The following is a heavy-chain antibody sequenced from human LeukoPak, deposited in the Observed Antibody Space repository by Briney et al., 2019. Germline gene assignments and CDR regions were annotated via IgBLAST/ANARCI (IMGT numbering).Heavy chain of an antibody. CDR2: IYYSGST. CDR3: ASVGARASDAFDI. Sequence: PSETLSLTCTVSGGSISSSSYYWVWLRQPPGKGLEWIGSIYYSGSTNYNPSLESRVTISISTSKNQFSLKLSSVTAADTAVYYCASVGARASDAFDIWGQGTMVTVSS. CDR1: GGSISSSSYY. V-gene: IGHV4-39*07. J-gene: IGHJ3*02. D-gene: IGHD1-26*01.